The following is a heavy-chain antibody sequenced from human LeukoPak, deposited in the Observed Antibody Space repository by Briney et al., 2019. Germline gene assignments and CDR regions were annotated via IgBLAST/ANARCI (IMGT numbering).Heavy chain of an antibody. V-gene: IGHV3-23*01. CDR1: GFTFSSYA. CDR2: ISGSGGST. Sequence: GGSLRLSCAASGFTFSSYAMSWVRQAPGKGLEWCSAISGSGGSTYYADSVKGRFTISRDNSKNTLYLQMNSLRAEDTAVYYCAKVPNDSSGYYYVGWFDPWGQGTLVTVSS. J-gene: IGHJ5*02. D-gene: IGHD3-22*01. CDR3: AKVPNDSSGYYYVGWFDP.